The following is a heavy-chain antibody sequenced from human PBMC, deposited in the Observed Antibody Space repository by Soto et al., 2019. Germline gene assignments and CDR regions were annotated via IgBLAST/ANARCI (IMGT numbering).Heavy chain of an antibody. CDR2: ISGSGVST. Sequence: GGSLRLSCAASGVTFSTYAMSWVRQAPGKGLEWVSTISGSGVSTYFADSVKGRFTISRDNSKNTLHLQMNSLRAEDTAVYYCAKDTRDGYNLGPLDYWGQGTLVTVSS. CDR1: GVTFSTYA. V-gene: IGHV3-23*01. J-gene: IGHJ4*02. D-gene: IGHD5-12*01. CDR3: AKDTRDGYNLGPLDY.